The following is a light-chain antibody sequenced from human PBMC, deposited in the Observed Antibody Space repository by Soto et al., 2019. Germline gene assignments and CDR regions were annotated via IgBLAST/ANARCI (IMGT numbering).Light chain of an antibody. CDR2: GAS. J-gene: IGKJ2*01. V-gene: IGKV3-20*01. CDR1: QSVSSSY. CDR3: QQYGGSPLYT. Sequence: ELVLTQSPGTLSLSPGESATLSCRASQSVSSSYLAWYQQKPGQAPRLLIYGASSRATGNPDRFSGSGSGTDFTFTISRLEPEDVARDYCQQYGGSPLYTCGQGTKLEIK.